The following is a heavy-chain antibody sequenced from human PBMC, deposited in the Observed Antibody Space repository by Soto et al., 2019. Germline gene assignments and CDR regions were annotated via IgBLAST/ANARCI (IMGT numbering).Heavy chain of an antibody. J-gene: IGHJ4*02. CDR1: GFTFSSYS. Sequence: GGSLRLSCAASGFTFSSYSMNWVRQAPGKGLEWVSSISSSSSYIYYADSVKGRCTISRDNSKNSLYLQMNSLRAEDTAVYYCAKGRRPYDSSGHTTVDWGQGTLVTVAS. V-gene: IGHV3-21*04. D-gene: IGHD3-22*01. CDR2: ISSSSSYI. CDR3: AKGRRPYDSSGHTTVD.